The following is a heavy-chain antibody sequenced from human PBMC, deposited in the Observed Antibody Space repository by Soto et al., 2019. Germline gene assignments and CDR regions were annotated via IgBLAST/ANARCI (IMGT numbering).Heavy chain of an antibody. D-gene: IGHD2-15*01. CDR1: GYTFTDYY. J-gene: IGHJ6*02. V-gene: IGHV1-2*02. CDR3: ARTCSGGSCYSSYYYGMDV. Sequence: ASVKVSCKASGYTFTDYYIHWVRQAPGQGLEWMGRINPNSGGTNYPQKFQGRVTMTRDTSINTAYMELSSLRSDDTAVYYCARTCSGGSCYSSYYYGMDVWGQGTTGTVSS. CDR2: INPNSGGT.